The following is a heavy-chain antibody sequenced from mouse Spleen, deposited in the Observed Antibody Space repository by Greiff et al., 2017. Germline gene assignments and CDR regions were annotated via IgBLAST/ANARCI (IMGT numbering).Heavy chain of an antibody. Sequence: VQGVESGPGLVQPSQSLSITCTVSGFSLTSYGVHWVRQSPGKGLEWLGVIWGDGSTDYNSALKSRLSISKDNSKSQVFLKMNSLQTDDTARYYCARDHYYGYFDYWGQGTTLTVSS. V-gene: IGHV2-4-1*01. J-gene: IGHJ2*01. CDR1: GFSLTSYG. CDR2: IWGDGST. D-gene: IGHD1-2*01. CDR3: ARDHYYGYFDY.